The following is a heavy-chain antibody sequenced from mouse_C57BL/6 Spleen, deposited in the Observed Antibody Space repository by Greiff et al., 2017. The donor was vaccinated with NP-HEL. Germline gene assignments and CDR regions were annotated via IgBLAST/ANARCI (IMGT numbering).Heavy chain of an antibody. Sequence: ESGPELVKPGASVKISCKASGYSFTDYNMNWVKQSNGKSLEWIGVINPNYGTTSYNQKFKGKATLTVDQSSSTAYMQLNSLTSEDSAVYYCARSYYGSSYRYFDVWGTGTTVTVSS. CDR1: GYSFTDYN. CDR2: INPNYGTT. V-gene: IGHV1-39*01. D-gene: IGHD1-1*01. CDR3: ARSYYGSSYRYFDV. J-gene: IGHJ1*03.